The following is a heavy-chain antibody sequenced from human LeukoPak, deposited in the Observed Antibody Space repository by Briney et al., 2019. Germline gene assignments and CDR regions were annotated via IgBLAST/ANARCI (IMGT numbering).Heavy chain of an antibody. V-gene: IGHV4-39*07. D-gene: IGHD6-25*01. CDR3: ARVGTAAATADY. CDR2: IYYSGST. Sequence: SETLSLTCNVSGASISNSTYYWGWIRQPPGTGLEWIGSIYYSGSTYCKPSLKSRLTISVDTSKNQFSVNLSSVTAADTAVYYCARVGTAAATADYWGQGTLVTVSS. J-gene: IGHJ4*02. CDR1: GASISNSTYY.